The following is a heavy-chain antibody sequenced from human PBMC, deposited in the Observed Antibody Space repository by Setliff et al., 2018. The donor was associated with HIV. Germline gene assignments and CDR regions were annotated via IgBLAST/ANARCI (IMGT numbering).Heavy chain of an antibody. CDR2: INPSGGST. D-gene: IGHD3-22*01. Sequence: SVKVSCKASGYIFTSHYIHWVRQAPGQGLEWMGMINPSGGSTTYAHKFQGRVTMTRDTSKNQFSLKLNSVTAADTAVYYCARDARLDYYDRGGYSYNYYYMDVWGKGTTVTVSS. V-gene: IGHV1-46*01. J-gene: IGHJ6*03. CDR1: GYIFTSHY. CDR3: ARDARLDYYDRGGYSYNYYYMDV.